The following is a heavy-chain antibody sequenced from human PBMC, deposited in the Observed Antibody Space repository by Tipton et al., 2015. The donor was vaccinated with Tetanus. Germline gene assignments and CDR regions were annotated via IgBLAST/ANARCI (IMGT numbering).Heavy chain of an antibody. V-gene: IGHV4-34*01. J-gene: IGHJ4*02. CDR3: ARQEPPRRFFYDSSGSSG. CDR1: GASFSDYY. D-gene: IGHD3-22*01. Sequence: TLSLTCAVYGASFSDYYWSWIRQAPGKGLEWIGEINHSGSTNHNPSLKSRVTLSVDTSKNQFSLKLNSVTAADTAVYFCARQEPPRRFFYDSSGSSGWGQGTLVIVSS. CDR2: INHSGST.